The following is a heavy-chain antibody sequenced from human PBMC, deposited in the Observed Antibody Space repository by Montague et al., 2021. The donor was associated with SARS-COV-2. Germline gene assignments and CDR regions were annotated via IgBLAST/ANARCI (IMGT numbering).Heavy chain of an antibody. CDR2: ISNSGDTK. V-gene: IGHV3-48*03. Sequence: SLRLSCAASGFIFSSYDMHWVRQAPGKGLEWVSYISNSGDTKYYAGSVKGRFTISRDNAKNSLYLQMSSLRAEDTAVYYCARAGEDYYYDSSGFLYWGQGILVTVSS. J-gene: IGHJ1*01. CDR1: GFIFSSYD. D-gene: IGHD3-22*01. CDR3: ARAGEDYYYDSSGFLY.